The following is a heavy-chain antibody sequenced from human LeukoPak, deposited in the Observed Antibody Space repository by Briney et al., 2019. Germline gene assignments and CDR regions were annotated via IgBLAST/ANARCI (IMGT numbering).Heavy chain of an antibody. CDR3: ARGGFYGSGNDFRFDP. CDR2: IHYTGST. D-gene: IGHD3-10*01. J-gene: IGHJ5*02. Sequence: SDTLSLTCTVSGCSINSYYRSWIRQPPGQGLECIGYIHYTGSTNYYPPLKSRITTSVDTSKSQFSLKLSSVTAADTAIYYSARGGFYGSGNDFRFDPWGQGTLVTVSS. CDR1: GCSINSYY. V-gene: IGHV4-59*07.